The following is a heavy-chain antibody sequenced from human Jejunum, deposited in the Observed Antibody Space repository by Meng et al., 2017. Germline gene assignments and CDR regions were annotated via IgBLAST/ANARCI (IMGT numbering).Heavy chain of an antibody. V-gene: IGHV4-4*02. CDR2: ISRSGRA. CDR1: GGPVSTTDW. J-gene: IGHJ4*02. CDR3: ARDPRTNWASRFFDN. D-gene: IGHD1/OR15-1a*01. Sequence: VQLQGSGPGLVRPSGTLVLTCAVSGGPVSTTDWWRWVRQPPGKGLEWIGEISRSGRANYNPSLKGRVTISLDRSMNLFSLKLDSVTAADAAVYYCARDPRTNWASRFFDNWGQGTLVTVSS.